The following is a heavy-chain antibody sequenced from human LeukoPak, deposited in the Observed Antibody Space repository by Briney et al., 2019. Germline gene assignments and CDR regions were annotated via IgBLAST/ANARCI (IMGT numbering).Heavy chain of an antibody. Sequence: PGGSLRLSCAASGFTFDDYAMHWVRHAPGKGLEWVSLISWDGGSTYYADSVKGRFTISRDNSKNSLYLQMNSLRAEDTALYCCAKDYCTNGVCYVFDYWGQGTLVTVSS. J-gene: IGHJ4*02. V-gene: IGHV3-43D*04. CDR2: ISWDGGST. D-gene: IGHD2-8*01. CDR3: AKDYCTNGVCYVFDY. CDR1: GFTFDDYA.